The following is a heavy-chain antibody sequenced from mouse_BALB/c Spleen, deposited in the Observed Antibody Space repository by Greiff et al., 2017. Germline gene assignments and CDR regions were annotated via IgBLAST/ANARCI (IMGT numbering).Heavy chain of an antibody. CDR3: DAGHGYYAMDY. Sequence: VQLQQSGAELVKPGASVRLSCTASGFTIKDPYMPWVKQRPDQGLEWIGRIDPANGNTKYDPKFQGKATITADTSSNTAYLQLSSLTSEDTAVYYCDAGHGYYAMDYWGQGTSVTVSS. CDR1: GFTIKDPY. V-gene: IGHV14-3*02. J-gene: IGHJ4*01. D-gene: IGHD6-5*01. CDR2: IDPANGNT.